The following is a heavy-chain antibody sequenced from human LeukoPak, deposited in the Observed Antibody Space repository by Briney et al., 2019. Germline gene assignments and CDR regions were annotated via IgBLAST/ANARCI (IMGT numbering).Heavy chain of an antibody. CDR1: GGSISSSSYY. J-gene: IGHJ4*02. CDR2: IYYSGST. D-gene: IGHD3-22*01. Sequence: PSEPLSLTCTVSGGSISSSSYYLGWLRQPPWTGLEWIGSIYYSGSTYYNPSLKSRVTISVDTSKNQFSLKLSSVTAADTAVYYCARVGAWTYDSSGYIDYWGQGTLVTVSS. CDR3: ARVGAWTYDSSGYIDY. V-gene: IGHV4-39*01.